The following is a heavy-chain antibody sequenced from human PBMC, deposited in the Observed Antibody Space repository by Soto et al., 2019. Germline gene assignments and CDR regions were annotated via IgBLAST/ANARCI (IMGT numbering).Heavy chain of an antibody. D-gene: IGHD1-20*01. J-gene: IGHJ4*02. CDR1: GLTVSSSY. Sequence: GGSLRLSCGASGLTVSSSYMSWVRQAPGKGLECVSFIYGDDTTYYADSVKGRFTISRDNSKNTLYLQMNNLRAEDTAVYYCAKPPDYNWNDYWGQGTLVTVSS. CDR2: IYGDDTT. V-gene: IGHV3-66*04. CDR3: AKPPDYNWNDY.